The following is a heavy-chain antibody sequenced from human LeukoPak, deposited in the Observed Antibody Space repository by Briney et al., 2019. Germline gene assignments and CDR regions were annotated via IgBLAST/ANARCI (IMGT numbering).Heavy chain of an antibody. CDR3: ARVRRRSNPPFDI. CDR2: IYTSGST. CDR1: GGSISSGSYY. Sequence: SETLSLTCTVSGGSISSGSYYWSWIRQPAGKGLEWIGRIYTSGSTNYNPSLKSRVTISVGTSKNQFSLKLSSVTAADTAVYYCARVRRRSNPPFDIWGQGTMVTVSS. J-gene: IGHJ3*02. V-gene: IGHV4-61*02.